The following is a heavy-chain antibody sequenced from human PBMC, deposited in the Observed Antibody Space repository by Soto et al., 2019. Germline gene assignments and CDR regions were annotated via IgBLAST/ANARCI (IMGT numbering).Heavy chain of an antibody. CDR2: IYYSGST. CDR3: ARLVRNYDILTGYYGGWFDP. J-gene: IGHJ5*02. D-gene: IGHD3-9*01. V-gene: IGHV4-39*01. CDR1: GGSISSSSYY. Sequence: QLQLQESGPGLVKPSETLSLTCTVSGGSISSSSYYWGWIRQPPGKGLEWIGSIYYSGSTYYNPSLKSRVPISVATSKNQFSLKLSSVNAADTAVYDCARLVRNYDILTGYYGGWFDPWGQGTLVTVSS.